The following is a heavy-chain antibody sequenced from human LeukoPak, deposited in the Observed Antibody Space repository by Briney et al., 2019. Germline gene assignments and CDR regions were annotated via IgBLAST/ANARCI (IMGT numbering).Heavy chain of an antibody. Sequence: SQTLSLTCIVSGGSISSGSYYWSWIRQPAGKGLEWIGRIYTSGSTNYNPSLKSRVTISVDTSKNQFSLKLSSVTAADTAVYYCASGYSGYDSVFDYWGQGTLVTVSS. J-gene: IGHJ4*02. D-gene: IGHD5-12*01. CDR1: GGSISSGSYY. CDR2: IYTSGST. CDR3: ASGYSGYDSVFDY. V-gene: IGHV4-61*02.